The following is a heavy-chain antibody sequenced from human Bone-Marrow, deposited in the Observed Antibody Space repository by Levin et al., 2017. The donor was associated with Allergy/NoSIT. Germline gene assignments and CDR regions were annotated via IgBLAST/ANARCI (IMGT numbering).Heavy chain of an antibody. CDR3: ARDNAMVPAALVY. D-gene: IGHD3-10*01. CDR2: VYYSGST. J-gene: IGHJ4*02. V-gene: IGHV4-59*01. CDR1: GGSISSYY. Sequence: SETLSPTCTVSGGSISSYYWTWIRQSPGKGLEWIGYVYYSGSTNYNPSLKSRVTMSVDTSKNQFSLRLSSVTAADTAVYYCARDNAMVPAALVYWGQGTLVTVSS.